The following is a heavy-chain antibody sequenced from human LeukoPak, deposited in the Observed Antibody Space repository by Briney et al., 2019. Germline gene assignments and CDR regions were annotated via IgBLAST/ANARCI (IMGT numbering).Heavy chain of an antibody. CDR2: LYYSGGT. CDR3: ARAGSGWSFDY. V-gene: IGHV4-59*01. J-gene: IGHJ4*02. D-gene: IGHD6-19*01. Sequence: SETLSLTCTVSGGSMRGYWSWLRQPPGKGLEWIAYLYYSGGTHYNPSLKSRVTISVDMSKNQFSLKLSSLTAADTAVYYCARAGSGWSFDYWGQGTLVTVSS. CDR1: GGSMRGY.